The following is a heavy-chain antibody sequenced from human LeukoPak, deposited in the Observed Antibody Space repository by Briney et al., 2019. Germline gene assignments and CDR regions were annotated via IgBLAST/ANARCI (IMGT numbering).Heavy chain of an antibody. V-gene: IGHV5-51*01. D-gene: IGHD2-21*01. CDR3: ARQIPTDAFDI. CDR2: IYPGDSDT. CDR1: GSSFTSYW. J-gene: IGHJ3*02. Sequence: GASLQISCKGSGSSFTSYWIGWVRQLPGKGLEWMGIIYPGDSDTRYSPSFQGQVTISADKSISTAYLQWSSLKASDTAMYYCARQIPTDAFDIWGQGTMVTVSS.